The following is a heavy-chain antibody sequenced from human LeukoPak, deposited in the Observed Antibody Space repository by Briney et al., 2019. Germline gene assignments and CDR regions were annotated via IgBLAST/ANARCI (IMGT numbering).Heavy chain of an antibody. V-gene: IGHV1-2*06. Sequence: ASVKVSCKASGYTFTSYYKHWVRQAPGQGLEWMGRINPNSGGTNYAQKFQGRVTMTRDTSISTAYMELSRLRSDDTAVYYCASGVVPNTENDYWGQGTLVTVSS. CDR3: ASGVVPNTENDY. J-gene: IGHJ4*02. CDR2: INPNSGGT. CDR1: GYTFTSYY. D-gene: IGHD2-15*01.